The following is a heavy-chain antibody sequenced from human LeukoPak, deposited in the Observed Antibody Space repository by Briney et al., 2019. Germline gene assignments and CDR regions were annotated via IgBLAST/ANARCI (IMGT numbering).Heavy chain of an antibody. D-gene: IGHD3-22*01. V-gene: IGHV3-21*01. CDR3: ARPYDTRGYFPDY. CDR2: ISRGSDHI. Sequence: GGSLRLSCAASGFTFSSYAMNWVRQAPGKGLEWVSSISRGSDHIFYADSMKGRFTISRDNAKNSLYLQMSSLGAEDTAVYYCARPYDTRGYFPDYWGQGTLVTVSS. CDR1: GFTFSSYA. J-gene: IGHJ4*02.